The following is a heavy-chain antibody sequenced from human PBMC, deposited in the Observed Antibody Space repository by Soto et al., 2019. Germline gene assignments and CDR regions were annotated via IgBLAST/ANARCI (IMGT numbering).Heavy chain of an antibody. CDR2: IKQDGSEK. Sequence: EVQVVESGGGLVQPGGSLRLSCAASGFTFSNHWMTWVRQAPGKGLEWVANIKQDGSEKYYVDSVKGRFTLSRDNAKNSLYLQMNSLRAEYTAVYYCARDSAYCRSTSCYLSDYYYMDVWGKGTTVTVSS. V-gene: IGHV3-7*01. D-gene: IGHD2-2*01. CDR1: GFTFSNHW. J-gene: IGHJ6*03. CDR3: ARDSAYCRSTSCYLSDYYYMDV.